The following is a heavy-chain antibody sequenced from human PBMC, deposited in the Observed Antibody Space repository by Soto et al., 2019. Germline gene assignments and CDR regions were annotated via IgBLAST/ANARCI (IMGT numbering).Heavy chain of an antibody. J-gene: IGHJ5*02. V-gene: IGHV2-5*02. Sequence: QITLKESGPTLVKPTQTLTLTCTFSGFSLTTSGVGVGWIRQPPGKALEWLALIYWDDDKGYSPSLNRRLTITKDTSKNQVVLTMTTMDPADTASSFCAHRTTTLTWWFDPWGQGTLVTVSS. CDR3: AHRTTTLTWWFDP. CDR2: IYWDDDK. CDR1: GFSLTTSGVG. D-gene: IGHD4-17*01.